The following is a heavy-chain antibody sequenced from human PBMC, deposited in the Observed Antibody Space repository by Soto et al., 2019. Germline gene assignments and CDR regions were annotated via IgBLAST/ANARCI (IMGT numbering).Heavy chain of an antibody. CDR2: ISAYNGNT. J-gene: IGHJ4*02. CDR1: GYTFTSYG. CDR3: ARDAPPWESRSWYPNFDY. Sequence: QVQLVQSGAEVKKPGASVKVSCKASGYTFTSYGISWVRQAPGQGLEGMGWISAYNGNTNYAQKLQGRVTMTTDPPTSTAYMELRSLRSDDTAVYYCARDAPPWESRSWYPNFDYWGQGTLVTVSS. V-gene: IGHV1-18*04. D-gene: IGHD6-13*01.